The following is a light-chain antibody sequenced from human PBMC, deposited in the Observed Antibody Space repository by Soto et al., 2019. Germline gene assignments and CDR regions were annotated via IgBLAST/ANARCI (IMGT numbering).Light chain of an antibody. J-gene: IGLJ1*01. CDR1: SSNIGAGYD. V-gene: IGLV1-40*01. CDR3: QSYDNSLSGSL. Sequence: QSVLTQPPSVSRAPGQRVTISCTGSSSNIGAGYDVHWYQQLPGTAPKLLIYGDSNRPSGVPDRFSGSKSGTSTSLAITGLQAEDEADYYCQSYDNSLSGSLFGTGTKLTVL. CDR2: GDS.